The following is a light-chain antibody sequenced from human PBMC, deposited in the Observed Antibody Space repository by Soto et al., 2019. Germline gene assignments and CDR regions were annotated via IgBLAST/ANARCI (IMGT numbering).Light chain of an antibody. CDR2: DVS. Sequence: DIQMTQSPSTLSASVGDTVTISCRASQSVSGCLAWYQQKPGKAPRLLIYDVSARPRGVPPRFSGSGSGTQFTLTISGLQPDDFAAYYCQQYGSFSATFGRGTKVDIK. V-gene: IGKV1-5*01. CDR1: QSVSGC. CDR3: QQYGSFSAT. J-gene: IGKJ1*01.